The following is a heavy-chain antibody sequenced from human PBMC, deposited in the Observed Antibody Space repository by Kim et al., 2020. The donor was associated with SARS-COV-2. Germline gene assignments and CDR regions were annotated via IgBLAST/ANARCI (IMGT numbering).Heavy chain of an antibody. CDR3: VGEVYGVKPASLRS. D-gene: IGHD4-17*01. CDR1: GDTVSSKNAA. J-gene: IGHJ5*02. V-gene: IGHV6-1*01. CDR2: TYYRSNWKK. Sequence: SQTLSLTCAISGDTVSSKNAAWSWVRQSPSRGLEWLGWTYYRSNWKKDYAESVRGRITINSDTSKNQFSLQVNSVVPEDTGVYYCVGEVYGVKPASLRSWGQGTLVIVSS.